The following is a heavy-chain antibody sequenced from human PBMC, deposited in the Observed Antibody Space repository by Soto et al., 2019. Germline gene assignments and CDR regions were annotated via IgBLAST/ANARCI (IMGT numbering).Heavy chain of an antibody. J-gene: IGHJ3*02. CDR1: GYTFTSYY. V-gene: IGHV1-46*01. CDR3: ARGGRYYYDSSGYSDAFDI. D-gene: IGHD3-22*01. CDR2: INPSGGST. Sequence: QVQLVQSGAEVKKPGASVKVSCKASGYTFTSYYMHWVRQAPGQGLEWMGIINPSGGSTSYAKKVQGRVTMTRDTSTSTVYMELSSLRSEDTAVYYCARGGRYYYDSSGYSDAFDIWGQGTMVTVSS.